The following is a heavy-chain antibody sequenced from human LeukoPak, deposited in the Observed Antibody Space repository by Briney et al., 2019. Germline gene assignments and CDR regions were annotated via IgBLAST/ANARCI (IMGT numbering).Heavy chain of an antibody. CDR2: INDDGSGT. CDR1: GFTFSNYC. Sequence: GGSLTLSCAASGFTFSNYCMHWVRQGPGKGVVWVSRINDDGSGTFYADSVKGRFTISRDNAKNTLFLQMSSPRAAETAVYFCAREILAPGKTHDYWGQGTLVTVSS. J-gene: IGHJ4*02. CDR3: AREILAPGKTHDY. V-gene: IGHV3-74*01.